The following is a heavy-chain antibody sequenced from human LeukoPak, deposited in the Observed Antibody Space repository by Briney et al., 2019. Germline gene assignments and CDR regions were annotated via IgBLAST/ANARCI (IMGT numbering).Heavy chain of an antibody. CDR1: GLTFSNYA. CDR3: AKLSVGTTMLGAFDL. Sequence: GGSLRLSCVASGLTFSNYAMTWVRQAPGKGLEWVSGISGSGTTTFYAESVKGRFTISRDNSKNTLSLQMNSLRAEDTAIYHCAKLSVGTTMLGAFDLRGQGTMVTVSS. V-gene: IGHV3-23*01. D-gene: IGHD1-26*01. J-gene: IGHJ3*01. CDR2: ISGSGTTT.